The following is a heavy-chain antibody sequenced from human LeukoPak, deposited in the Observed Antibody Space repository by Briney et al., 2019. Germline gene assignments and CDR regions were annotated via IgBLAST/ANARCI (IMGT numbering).Heavy chain of an antibody. Sequence: SETLSLTCTVSGGSISSGSYYWSWIRQPAGKGLEWIGRIYTSGSTNYNPSLKSRVTISVDTSKNQFSLKLSSVTAADTAVYYCARGFLWYGDYGWPVAIDYWGQGTLVTVSS. CDR2: IYTSGST. CDR1: GGSISSGSYY. J-gene: IGHJ4*02. D-gene: IGHD4-17*01. V-gene: IGHV4-61*02. CDR3: ARGFLWYGDYGWPVAIDY.